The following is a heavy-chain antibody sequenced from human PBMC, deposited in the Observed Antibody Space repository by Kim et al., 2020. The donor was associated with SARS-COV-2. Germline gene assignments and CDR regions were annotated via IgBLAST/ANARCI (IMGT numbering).Heavy chain of an antibody. Sequence: ASVKVSCQASGYTFTAHYIEWVRQAPGQGLEWMGQMNPNTGDTLYAQIFQGRVTMTRDTPMSTAYMELSGLQSDDTAVYYCARESAAVTKRIYRMDVWGQGTTFTVSS. D-gene: IGHD3-3*01. V-gene: IGHV1-2*06. J-gene: IGHJ6*02. CDR3: ARESAAVTKRIYRMDV. CDR2: MNPNTGDT. CDR1: GYTFTAHY.